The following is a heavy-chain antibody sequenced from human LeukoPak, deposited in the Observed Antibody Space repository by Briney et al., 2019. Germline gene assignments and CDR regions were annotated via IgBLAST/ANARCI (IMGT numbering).Heavy chain of an antibody. CDR1: GGSVSDYY. V-gene: IGHV4-34*01. CDR3: AYSSDYKQH. Sequence: SETLSLTCAVYGGSVSDYYGSWIRQPPGKGLEWIGEINHGGSTDYNPSLKSRVTISVDTSKNQFSLKLTSVTAADTAVYFCAYSSDYKQHLGQGTLVTVSS. CDR2: INHGGST. D-gene: IGHD3-22*01. J-gene: IGHJ1*01.